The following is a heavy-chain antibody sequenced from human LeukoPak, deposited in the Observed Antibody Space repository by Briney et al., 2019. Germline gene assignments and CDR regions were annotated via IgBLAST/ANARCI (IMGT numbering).Heavy chain of an antibody. CDR3: VRGRGWYPTLDI. D-gene: IGHD6-19*01. J-gene: IGHJ3*02. CDR1: GFTFSSIA. CDR2: ISGSGGST. V-gene: IGHV3-23*01. Sequence: PGGSLRLSCAASGFTFSSIAMNWVRQAPGKRLEWVSTISGSGGSTYYADSVKGRFTISRDNSKTTLDLQMNSLRADDTAIYYCVRGRGWYPTLDIWGQGTMVTVSS.